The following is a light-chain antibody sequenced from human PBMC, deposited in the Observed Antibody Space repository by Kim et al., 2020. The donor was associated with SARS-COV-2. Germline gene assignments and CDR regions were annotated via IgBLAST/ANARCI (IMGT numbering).Light chain of an antibody. V-gene: IGKV1-39*01. Sequence: ASIGDTVTMTCRASQTIGKSVNWYQQKQGRAPNIVIFDASSLETGVPSRFSGSVSGVDFTLTISSLQPDDLGTYYCQQSFTTPLTFGQGTRLEIK. CDR3: QQSFTTPLT. J-gene: IGKJ5*01. CDR1: QTIGKS. CDR2: DAS.